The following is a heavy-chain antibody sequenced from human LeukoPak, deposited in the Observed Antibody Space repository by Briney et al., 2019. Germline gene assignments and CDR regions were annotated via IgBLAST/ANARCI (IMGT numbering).Heavy chain of an antibody. Sequence: ASVKVSCKASGYTFTSYAMNWVRQAPGQGLEWMGWINTNTGNPTYAQAFTGRFVFSFDTSVSTAYLQIHNLQAEDTAVYYCARPIWFGEFSHLDGMDVWGQGTTVTVSS. CDR2: INTNTGNP. CDR3: ARPIWFGEFSHLDGMDV. V-gene: IGHV7-4-1*01. J-gene: IGHJ6*02. CDR1: GYTFTSYA. D-gene: IGHD3-10*01.